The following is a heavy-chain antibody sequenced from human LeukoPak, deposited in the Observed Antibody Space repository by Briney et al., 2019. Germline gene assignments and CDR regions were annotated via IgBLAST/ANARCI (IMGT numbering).Heavy chain of an antibody. CDR2: INPNSGGT. Sequence: GASVKVSCKASGYTFTGYYMHWVRRAPGQGLEWMGWINPNSGGTNYAQKFQGRVTMTRDTSISTAYMELSRLRSDDTAVYYCARVFAVAGTRRVYFQHWGQGTLVTVSS. J-gene: IGHJ1*01. D-gene: IGHD6-19*01. CDR1: GYTFTGYY. CDR3: ARVFAVAGTRRVYFQH. V-gene: IGHV1-2*02.